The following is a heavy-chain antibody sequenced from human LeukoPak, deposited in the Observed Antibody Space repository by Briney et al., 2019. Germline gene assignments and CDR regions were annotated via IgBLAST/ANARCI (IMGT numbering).Heavy chain of an antibody. CDR1: GGTFSSYA. V-gene: IGHV1-69*13. D-gene: IGHD3-22*01. CDR3: AMSYDSSGYYSIFDY. J-gene: IGHJ4*02. CDR2: IIPIFGTA. Sequence: ASVKVSCKASGGTFSSYAISWVRQAPGQGLEWMGGIIPIFGTANYAQKFQGRVTITADESTSTAYMELSSLRSEDTAVYYCAMSYDSSGYYSIFDYWGQGTLVTVSS.